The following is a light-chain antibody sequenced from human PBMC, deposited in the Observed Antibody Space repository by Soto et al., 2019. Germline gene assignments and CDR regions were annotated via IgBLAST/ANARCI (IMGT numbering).Light chain of an antibody. CDR1: QSISSY. CDR3: QQSYTTPPA. V-gene: IGKV1-39*01. CDR2: AAS. J-gene: IGKJ1*01. Sequence: DIQMAQSPSSLSASVGDRVTITCRASQSISSYLNWYQQKPGKAPKLLIYAASSLQSGVPSRFSGSGSGTDYTLTASSLQREDFATYYCQQSYTTPPAFGQGTKVEIK.